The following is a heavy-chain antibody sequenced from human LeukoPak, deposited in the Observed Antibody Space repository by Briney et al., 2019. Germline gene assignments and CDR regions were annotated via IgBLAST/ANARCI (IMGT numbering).Heavy chain of an antibody. J-gene: IGHJ4*02. CDR1: GGTFSSYA. Sequence: GASVKVSCKASGGTFSSYAISWVRQAPGQGLEWMGGIIPIFGTANYAQKFRGRVTITADESTSTAYMELSSLRSEDTAVYYCASRNEAHLVNDYWGQGTLVTVSS. CDR2: IIPIFGTA. CDR3: ASRNEAHLVNDY. V-gene: IGHV1-69*01. D-gene: IGHD3-22*01.